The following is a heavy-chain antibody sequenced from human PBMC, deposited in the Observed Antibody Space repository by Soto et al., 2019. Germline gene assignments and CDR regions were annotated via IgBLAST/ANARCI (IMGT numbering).Heavy chain of an antibody. V-gene: IGHV4-59*08. J-gene: IGHJ4*02. CDR2: IYYSGST. CDR1: GGSISSYY. CDR3: ARLSTYSSGWYYFDY. D-gene: IGHD6-19*01. Sequence: SETLSLTCTVSGGSISSYYWSWIRQPPGKGLEWIGYIYYSGSTNYNPSLKSRVTISVDTSKNQFSLKLSSVTAADTAVYYCARLSTYSSGWYYFDYWGQGALVTVSS.